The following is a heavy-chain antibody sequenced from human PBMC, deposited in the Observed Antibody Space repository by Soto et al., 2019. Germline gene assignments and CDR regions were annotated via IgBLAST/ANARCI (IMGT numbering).Heavy chain of an antibody. Sequence: SVKVSCKASGGTFSSYAISWVRQAPGQGLEWMGGIIPIFGTAKYAQKFQGRVPITADETASPASLKLSILRSDDKAGYYCARGGSYYYYGMDDWGQGTTVTVSS. D-gene: IGHD3-16*01. V-gene: IGHV1-69*13. J-gene: IGHJ6*02. CDR3: ARGGSYYYYGMDD. CDR2: IIPIFGTA. CDR1: GGTFSSYA.